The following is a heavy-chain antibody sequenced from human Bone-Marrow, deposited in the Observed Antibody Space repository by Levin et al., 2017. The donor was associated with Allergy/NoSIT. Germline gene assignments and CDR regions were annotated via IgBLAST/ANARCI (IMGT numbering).Heavy chain of an antibody. CDR3: AKDLDDWDYWFFDL. D-gene: IGHD3-9*01. V-gene: IGHV3-23*01. Sequence: PGGSLRLSCAASGFNFNTYAMSWVRQAPGKGLEWVSAITGSVGSTYYAHSVKGRFTISRDNSKNTLYLQMNSLRAEDTAVYYCAKDLDDWDYWFFDLWGRGTLVSVSS. CDR2: ITGSVGST. CDR1: GFNFNTYA. J-gene: IGHJ2*01.